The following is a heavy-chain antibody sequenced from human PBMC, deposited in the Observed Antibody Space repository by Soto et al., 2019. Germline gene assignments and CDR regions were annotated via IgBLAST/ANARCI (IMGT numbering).Heavy chain of an antibody. CDR3: ASDGYCSGGSCYSVPVFDY. J-gene: IGHJ4*02. Sequence: PGGSLRLSCAASGFTFSSYGMHWVRQAPGKGLEWVAVIWYDGSNKYYADSVKGRFTISRDNSKNTLYLQMNSLRAEDTAVYYCASDGYCSGGSCYSVPVFDYWGQGTLVTVSS. D-gene: IGHD2-15*01. CDR1: GFTFSSYG. CDR2: IWYDGSNK. V-gene: IGHV3-33*01.